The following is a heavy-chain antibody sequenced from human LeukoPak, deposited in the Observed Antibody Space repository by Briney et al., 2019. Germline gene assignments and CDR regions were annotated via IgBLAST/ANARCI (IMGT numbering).Heavy chain of an antibody. CDR1: GGSLSGYY. V-gene: IGHV4-34*01. J-gene: IGHJ4*02. Sequence: SETLSLTCAVYGGSLSGYYWSWIRQPPGKGLEWIGEINHSGSTNYNPSLKSRVTISIDTSKSQFSLKLSSATAADTAVYYCARTTSGGVIAIDYWGQGTPVTVSP. CDR2: INHSGST. D-gene: IGHD3-16*02. CDR3: ARTTSGGVIAIDY.